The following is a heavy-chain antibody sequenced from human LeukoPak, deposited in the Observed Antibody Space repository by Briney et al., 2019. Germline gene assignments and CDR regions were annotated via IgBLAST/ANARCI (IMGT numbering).Heavy chain of an antibody. V-gene: IGHV4-39*07. D-gene: IGHD2-2*02. CDR1: GGSISSSSYY. CDR2: IYYSGST. Sequence: SETLFLTCTVSGGSISSSSYYWGWIRQPPGKGLEWIGSIYYSGSTYYNPSLKSRVTISVDTSKNQFSLKLSSVTAADTAVYYCARGSRDIVVVPAAIDAFDIWGQGTMVTVSS. CDR3: ARGSRDIVVVPAAIDAFDI. J-gene: IGHJ3*02.